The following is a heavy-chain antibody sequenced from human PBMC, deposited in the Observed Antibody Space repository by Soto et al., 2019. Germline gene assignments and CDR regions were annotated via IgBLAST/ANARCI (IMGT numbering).Heavy chain of an antibody. CDR3: ATSLSPVAGRPLHN. CDR1: GLTVATNS. D-gene: IGHD6-19*01. V-gene: IGHV3-53*01. Sequence: GGSLRLSCEASGLTVATNSFIWVRQAPGKGLEWVSVIYSGGNSYCADSARGRFSVSRDSSKNTLYLQISSLRAGDTAMYYCATSLSPVAGRPLHNWGQGTLVTVSS. CDR2: IYSGGNS. J-gene: IGHJ4*02.